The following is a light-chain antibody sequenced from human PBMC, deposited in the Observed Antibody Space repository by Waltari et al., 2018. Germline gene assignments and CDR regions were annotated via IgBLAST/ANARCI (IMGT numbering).Light chain of an antibody. V-gene: IGLV3-19*01. CDR3: YSRDSSGDHLRV. Sequence: SSELTQDPAVSVALGQTVRITCQGDSLRGYYASWYQQKPGQAPVLVIYGKNNRPSGIPDRFSGSSSGNTASLTNTGAQAEDEAEYYCYSRDSSGDHLRVFGAGTKVTVL. CDR1: SLRGYY. J-gene: IGLJ1*01. CDR2: GKN.